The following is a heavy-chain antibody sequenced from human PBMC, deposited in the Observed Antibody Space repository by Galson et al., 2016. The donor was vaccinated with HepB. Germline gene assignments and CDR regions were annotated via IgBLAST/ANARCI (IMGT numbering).Heavy chain of an antibody. CDR2: ISWNSGSR. D-gene: IGHD3-10*01. CDR3: ARGGIYGLQI. Sequence: SLRLSCAASGITLYDFAMHWVRQAPGKGLEWVSGISWNSGSRGYADSVKGRFTISRDNAKNTLYLQMNSLRADDTALYYCARGGIYGLQIWGQGTMVTVSS. V-gene: IGHV3-9*01. CDR1: GITLYDFA. J-gene: IGHJ3*02.